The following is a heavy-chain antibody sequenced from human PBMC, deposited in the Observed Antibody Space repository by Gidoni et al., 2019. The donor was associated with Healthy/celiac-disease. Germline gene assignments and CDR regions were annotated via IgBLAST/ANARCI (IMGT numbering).Heavy chain of an antibody. CDR1: GFTFSSYS. V-gene: IGHV3-48*02. CDR2: ISSSSSTI. Sequence: EVQLVESGGGLVQPGGSLRLSCAASGFTFSSYSMNWVRQAPGKGLEWVSYISSSSSTIYYADSVKGRFTISRDNAKNSLYLQMNSLRDEDTAVYYCAREGWDLVVPAAITHVAAFDIWGQGTMVTVSS. D-gene: IGHD2-2*01. CDR3: AREGWDLVVPAAITHVAAFDI. J-gene: IGHJ3*02.